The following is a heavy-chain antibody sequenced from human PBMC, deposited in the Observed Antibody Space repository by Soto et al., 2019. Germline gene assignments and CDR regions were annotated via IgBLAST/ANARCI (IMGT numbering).Heavy chain of an antibody. CDR3: AREVSYWFDP. CDR1: GGYISGYG. V-gene: IGHV4-59*01. D-gene: IGHD2-8*01. CDR2: IYYSGST. Sequence: TSETICVTWSVAGGYISGYGGSWIRQPPGKGLEWIGYIYYSGSTNYNPSLKSRVTISVDTSKNQFSLKLSSVTAADTAVYYCAREVSYWFDPWGQGTLVTVSS. J-gene: IGHJ5*02.